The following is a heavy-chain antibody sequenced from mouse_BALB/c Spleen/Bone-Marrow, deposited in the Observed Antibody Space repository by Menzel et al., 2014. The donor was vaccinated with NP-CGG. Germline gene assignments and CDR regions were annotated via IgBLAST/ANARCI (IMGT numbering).Heavy chain of an antibody. D-gene: IGHD2-4*01. CDR3: ARHGITRLLDY. Sequence: EVKLVESGGGLVKPGGSLKLSCAASGFTFSSYAMSWVRQTPEKRLEWVATISSGGSHIYYPDSVKGRFTISRDNAKNTLYLQMSSLRSEDTAMYYCARHGITRLLDYWGQGTTLTVSS. J-gene: IGHJ2*01. V-gene: IGHV5-9-3*01. CDR1: GFTFSSYA. CDR2: ISSGGSHI.